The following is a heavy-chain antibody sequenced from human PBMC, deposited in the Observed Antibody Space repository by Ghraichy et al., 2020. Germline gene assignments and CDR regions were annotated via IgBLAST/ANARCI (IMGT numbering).Heavy chain of an antibody. Sequence: GGSLRLSCAASGFTFSSYAMSWVRQAPGKGLEWVSAISGSGGSTYYADSVKGRFTISRDNSKNTLYLQMNSLRAEDTAVYYCAKELRDVLRFLEWLPDSIDYWGQGTLVTVSS. CDR3: AKELRDVLRFLEWLPDSIDY. CDR1: GFTFSSYA. V-gene: IGHV3-23*01. D-gene: IGHD3-3*01. J-gene: IGHJ4*02. CDR2: ISGSGGST.